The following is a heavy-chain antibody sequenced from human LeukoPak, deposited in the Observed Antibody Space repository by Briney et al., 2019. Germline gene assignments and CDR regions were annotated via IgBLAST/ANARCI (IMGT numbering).Heavy chain of an antibody. J-gene: IGHJ6*02. CDR3: TTVEDRSGGSCYSRHYYYGMDV. CDR1: GFTFSNAW. D-gene: IGHD2-15*01. Sequence: GGSLRLSCAASGFTFSNAWMSWVRQAPGKGLEWVGRIKSKTDGGTTDYAAPVKGRFTISRDDSKNTLYLQMNSLKTEDTAVYYCTTVEDRSGGSCYSRHYYYGMDVWGQGTTVTVSS. CDR2: IKSKTDGGTT. V-gene: IGHV3-15*01.